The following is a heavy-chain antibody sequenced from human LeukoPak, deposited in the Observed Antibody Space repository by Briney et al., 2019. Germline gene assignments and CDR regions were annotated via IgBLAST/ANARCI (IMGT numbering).Heavy chain of an antibody. Sequence: ASVKVSCKVSGYTVTELSMHWVRQSPGKGLEWMGGFHPEDGETIYAQKFQGRVTMTEDTSTDTAYMELSSLRSEDTAVYYCARWDYSGYDQIDYWGQGTLVTVSS. CDR3: ARWDYSGYDQIDY. J-gene: IGHJ4*02. V-gene: IGHV1-24*01. D-gene: IGHD5-12*01. CDR1: GYTVTELS. CDR2: FHPEDGET.